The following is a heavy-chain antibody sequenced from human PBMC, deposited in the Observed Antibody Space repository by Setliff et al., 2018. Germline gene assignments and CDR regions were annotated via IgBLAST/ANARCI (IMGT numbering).Heavy chain of an antibody. CDR2: VRHRGGT. Sequence: SETLSLTCAVSGYSISSGYYWGWIRQPPGKGLEWLGSVRHRGGTYYNPSLKSRVTISLDTSENQFSLKLSSVTAADTAVYYCARDPLTTTVRHAFDIWGQGTMVTVSS. V-gene: IGHV4-38-2*02. J-gene: IGHJ3*02. CDR3: ARDPLTTTVRHAFDI. D-gene: IGHD4-4*01. CDR1: GYSISSGYY.